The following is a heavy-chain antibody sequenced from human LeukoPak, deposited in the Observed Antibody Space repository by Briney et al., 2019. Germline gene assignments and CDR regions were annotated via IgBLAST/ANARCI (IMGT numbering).Heavy chain of an antibody. J-gene: IGHJ5*02. Sequence: ASVKLSCKASGYTFTGYYMHWVRQAPGQGLEWMRWVNPNSGGTNYAQKFQRRVTMTRDTSISTAYMELSRLRSDDTAVYYCARTTEDCSRTSCYQYWFDPWGEGTLVTVSS. V-gene: IGHV1-2*02. CDR1: GYTFTGYY. CDR2: VNPNSGGT. CDR3: ARTTEDCSRTSCYQYWFDP. D-gene: IGHD2-2*01.